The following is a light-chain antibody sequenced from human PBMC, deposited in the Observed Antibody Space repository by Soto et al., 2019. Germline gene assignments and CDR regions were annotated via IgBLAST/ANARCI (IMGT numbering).Light chain of an antibody. V-gene: IGKV1-39*01. J-gene: IGKJ5*01. CDR3: QQSYSALSIT. CDR2: AAS. Sequence: DIQMTQSPSSLSASVGDRVTITCRASESIARHLNWYQQRPGKAPKLLIYAASSLQNGVPSRFLGGGSATDFTLTISNLQPEDFATYYCQQSYSALSITFGQGTRLEIK. CDR1: ESIARH.